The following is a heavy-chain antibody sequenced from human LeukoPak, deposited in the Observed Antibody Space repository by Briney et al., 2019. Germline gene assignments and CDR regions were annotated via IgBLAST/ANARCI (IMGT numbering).Heavy chain of an antibody. D-gene: IGHD2-15*01. CDR3: AKHCDGRATFES. CDR2: ISSDGSDV. Sequence: GGSLRLSCAASGFTFVSQWINWVRQAPGKGLFWVARISSDGSDVRYADSVKGRLTISRDNRKNMVYLQMNSLRADDTAVYYCAKHCDGRATFESWGQGTLVTVSS. CDR1: GFTFVSQW. J-gene: IGHJ4*02. V-gene: IGHV3-74*01.